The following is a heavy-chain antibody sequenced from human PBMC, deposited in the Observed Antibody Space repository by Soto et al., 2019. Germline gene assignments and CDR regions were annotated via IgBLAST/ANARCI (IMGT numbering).Heavy chain of an antibody. CDR2: ISATGGST. V-gene: IGHV3-23*01. D-gene: IGHD5-12*01. CDR1: GFTFNTYA. Sequence: PGGSLRLSCAASGFTFNTYAMNWVHQAPGKGLEWVSAISATGGSTYYADSVKGRFSISRDNSKNTLYLQMNSLRAEDTAIYFCAKDAGWGYSAYDLYQFNYWGQGTLVTVSS. J-gene: IGHJ4*02. CDR3: AKDAGWGYSAYDLYQFNY.